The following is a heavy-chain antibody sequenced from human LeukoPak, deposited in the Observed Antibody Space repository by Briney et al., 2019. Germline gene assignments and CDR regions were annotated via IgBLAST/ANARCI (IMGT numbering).Heavy chain of an antibody. D-gene: IGHD1-1*01. CDR1: SGSISSDSYY. CDR2: IYNSGTT. Sequence: SSETLSLTCTVSSGSISSDSYYLSWLRQPAGKGLEWIGRIYNSGTTNYNSSLKSRVTISIDTSKNQFSLKLSSVTAADTAVYYCAAPAGMTAFDIWGQGTMVTVSS. J-gene: IGHJ3*02. V-gene: IGHV4-61*02. CDR3: AAPAGMTAFDI.